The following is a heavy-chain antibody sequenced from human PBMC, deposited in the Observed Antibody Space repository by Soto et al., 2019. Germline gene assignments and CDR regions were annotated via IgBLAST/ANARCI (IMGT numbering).Heavy chain of an antibody. CDR1: GFTFSSFG. Sequence: LRLSCAASGFTFSSFGMRWVRQAPGKGLEYVSTISSNGSSTYYANSVKGRFTISRDNSKTTLYLQMGSLRAEDMAVYYCARDSYYGENMDFFYYMDVWGKGASVTVSS. V-gene: IGHV3-64*01. CDR2: ISSNGSST. J-gene: IGHJ6*03. D-gene: IGHD2-21*01. CDR3: ARDSYYGENMDFFYYMDV.